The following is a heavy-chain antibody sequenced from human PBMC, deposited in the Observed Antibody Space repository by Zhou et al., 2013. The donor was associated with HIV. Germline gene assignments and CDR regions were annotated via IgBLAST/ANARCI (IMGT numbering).Heavy chain of an antibody. CDR2: IIPIFGTA. J-gene: IGHJ6*02. Sequence: QVQLVQSGAEVKKPGSSVKVSCKASGGTFSSYAISWVRQAPGQGLEWMGRIIPIFGTANYAQKFQGRVTITADESTSTAYMELSSLRSEDTAVYYCARGGEDCSSTSCYYYYYYGMDVWGQGTTVTVSS. CDR1: GGTFSSYA. V-gene: IGHV1-69*13. D-gene: IGHD2-2*01. CDR3: ARGGEDCSSTSCYYYYYYGMDV.